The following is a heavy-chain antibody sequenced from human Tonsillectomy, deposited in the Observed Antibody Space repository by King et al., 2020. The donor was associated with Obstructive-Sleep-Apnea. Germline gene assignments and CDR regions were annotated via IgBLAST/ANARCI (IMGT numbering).Heavy chain of an antibody. CDR2: IRSKAKSYET. J-gene: IGHJ3*02. CDR3: TRSLYYYGRNGYRYDAFDI. Sequence: VQLVESGGGLVQPGGSLKLSCAASGFTFSDSAIHWVRQASGTGLEWLGRIRSKAKSYETAYAASVKGRFTISRDESKNTTYLGLNSLKTEDTAVYYCTRSLYYYGRNGYRYDAFDIWGQGTMVTVSS. V-gene: IGHV3-73*01. CDR1: GFTFSDSA. D-gene: IGHD3-22*01.